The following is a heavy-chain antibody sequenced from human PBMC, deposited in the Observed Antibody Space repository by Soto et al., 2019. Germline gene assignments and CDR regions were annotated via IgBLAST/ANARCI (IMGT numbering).Heavy chain of an antibody. CDR3: SRGGSYGSGSHNWFDP. V-gene: IGHV1-2*04. D-gene: IGHD3-10*01. Sequence: ASVKVSCKASGYTFTVYYIHWVRQAPGQGLEWMGCINPNSGATKYAQRFQGWVTMARDTSINTAFMELSRLKSDDTAVYYCSRGGSYGSGSHNWFDPWGQGTLVTVSS. CDR1: GYTFTVYY. J-gene: IGHJ5*02. CDR2: INPNSGAT.